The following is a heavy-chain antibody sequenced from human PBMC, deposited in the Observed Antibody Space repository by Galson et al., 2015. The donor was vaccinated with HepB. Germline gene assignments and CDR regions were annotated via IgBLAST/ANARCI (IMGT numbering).Heavy chain of an antibody. D-gene: IGHD1-7*01. CDR1: GFTFSSYG. CDR2: IWNDGNNK. V-gene: IGHV3-33*01. Sequence: SLRLSCAASGFTFSSYGMHWVRQAPGKGLEWVAVIWNDGNNKYYAESVKGRFTISRDNSKNTLYLQMNSLRVEDTALYYCARENSLTDSASDTFDIWGQGTMVTVSS. J-gene: IGHJ3*02. CDR3: ARENSLTDSASDTFDI.